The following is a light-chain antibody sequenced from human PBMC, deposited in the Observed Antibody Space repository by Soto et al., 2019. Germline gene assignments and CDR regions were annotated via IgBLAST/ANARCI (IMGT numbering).Light chain of an antibody. J-gene: IGKJ5*01. CDR2: DAS. CDR1: QSVDNY. Sequence: DTVLTQSPATLSSSPGETATISCRASQSVDNYLAWYQQKPGKAPRLLIKDASKRATGIPARFSGSGSGTDLSLTISSLGPEDFAVYYCHLRKHSPPLTFGQGTRLEI. CDR3: HLRKHSPPLT. V-gene: IGKV3-11*01.